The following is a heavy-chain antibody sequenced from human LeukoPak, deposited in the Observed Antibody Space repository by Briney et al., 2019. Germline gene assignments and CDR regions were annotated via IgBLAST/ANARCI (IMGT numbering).Heavy chain of an antibody. CDR2: ISAYNGNT. CDR1: GYTFTSYS. CDR3: ARDTIMITFGGVIVVDY. D-gene: IGHD3-16*02. J-gene: IGHJ4*02. V-gene: IGHV1-18*01. Sequence: ASVKVSCTASGYTFTSYSISWVRQAPGQGLEWMGWISAYNGNTNYAQKLQGRVTMTTDTSTSTAYMELRSLRSDDTAVYYCARDTIMITFGGVIVVDYWGQGTLVTVSS.